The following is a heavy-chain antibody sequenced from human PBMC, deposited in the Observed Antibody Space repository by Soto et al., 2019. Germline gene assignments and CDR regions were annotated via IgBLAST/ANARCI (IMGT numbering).Heavy chain of an antibody. CDR1: GFTFSSYG. J-gene: IGHJ4*02. Sequence: GGSLRLSCAASGFTFSSYGMHWVRQAPGKGLKWVAVIWYDGSNKYYAVSVKGRFTISRDNSKNTLYLQMNSLRAEDTAVYYCARDGDYSNYGNTYYFDYWGQGTLVTVSS. V-gene: IGHV3-33*01. D-gene: IGHD4-4*01. CDR3: ARDGDYSNYGNTYYFDY. CDR2: IWYDGSNK.